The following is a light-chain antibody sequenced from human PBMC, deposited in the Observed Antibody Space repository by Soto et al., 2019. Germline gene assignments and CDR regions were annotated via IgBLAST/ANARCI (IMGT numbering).Light chain of an antibody. CDR2: DAS. V-gene: IGKV3D-20*01. Sequence: EIVLTQSPATLSLSPGERATLSCGASQSVSRSYLAWYQQKPGLAPRLLIYDASSRATGIPDRFSGSGSGTDFTLTISRLEPEDFAVYYCQQYGSSPITFGPGTKVDIK. CDR3: QQYGSSPIT. CDR1: QSVSRSY. J-gene: IGKJ3*01.